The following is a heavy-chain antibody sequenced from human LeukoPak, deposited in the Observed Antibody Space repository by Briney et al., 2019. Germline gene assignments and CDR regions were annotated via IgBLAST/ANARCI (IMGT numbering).Heavy chain of an antibody. CDR3: ARYSSPPNAFDI. Sequence: ASAKVSCKASGYTFTRYYMHWVRQAPGQGLEWMGIINPSGGSTTYAQKFQGRVTMTRDTPTSTVYMDLSSLRSEDTAVYYCARYSSPPNAFDIWGQGTMVTVSS. V-gene: IGHV1-46*01. CDR1: GYTFTRYY. D-gene: IGHD6-13*01. J-gene: IGHJ3*02. CDR2: INPSGGST.